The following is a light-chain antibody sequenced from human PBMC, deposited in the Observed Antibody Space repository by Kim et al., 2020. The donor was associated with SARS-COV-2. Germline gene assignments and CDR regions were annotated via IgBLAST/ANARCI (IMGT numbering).Light chain of an antibody. Sequence: QSNTISWTGTSSEVGGYNYVGWDQQHPGKAPKVRIYDVNKRASGVSSRFSGSKSGNTASLTISGLQTGDEADYYCISYSSIGTYVFGTGTKVTVL. J-gene: IGLJ1*01. CDR3: ISYSSIGTYV. CDR1: SSEVGGYNY. CDR2: DVN. V-gene: IGLV2-14*03.